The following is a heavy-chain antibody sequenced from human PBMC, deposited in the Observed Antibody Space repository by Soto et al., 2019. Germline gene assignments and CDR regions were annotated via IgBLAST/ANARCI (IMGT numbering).Heavy chain of an antibody. CDR2: IDWDDDK. CDR3: ERMQLSPTGGIDY. Sequence: SGPTLVNPTQTLTLTCTFSGFSLSTHGMRVTWIRQPPGKALEWLARIDWDDDKFYSTSLRTRLTVSKDTSKNQVVLTMTHMDPVDKATYYCERMQLSPTGGIDYWGQGAQVTVSS. CDR1: GFSLSTHGMR. J-gene: IGHJ4*02. V-gene: IGHV2-70*04. D-gene: IGHD1-1*01.